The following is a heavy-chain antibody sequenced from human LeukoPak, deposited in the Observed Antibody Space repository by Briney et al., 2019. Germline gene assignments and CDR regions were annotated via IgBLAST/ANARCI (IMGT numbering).Heavy chain of an antibody. V-gene: IGHV3-23*01. CDR2: ISGSDGST. D-gene: IGHD1-1*01. CDR1: GFTFSSYA. Sequence: PGGSLRLSCAASGFTFSSYAMSWVRQAPGKGLEWVSAISGSDGSTYYADSVKGRFTISRDNSKNTLYLQMNNLRGEDTAVYYCAKAGARGNVNWFDSWGQGTLVTVSS. J-gene: IGHJ5*01. CDR3: AKAGARGNVNWFDS.